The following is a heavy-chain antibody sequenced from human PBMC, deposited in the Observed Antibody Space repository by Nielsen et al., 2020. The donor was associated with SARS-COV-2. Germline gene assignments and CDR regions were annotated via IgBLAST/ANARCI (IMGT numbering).Heavy chain of an antibody. CDR3: ARLTMVRDYYYYYYMDV. Sequence: SQTLSLTCAVSGGSLSSGGYSWSWIRQPPGKGLEWIGYIYHSGSTYYNPSLKSRVTISVDRSKNQFSLKLSSVTAADTAVYYCARLTMVRDYYYYYYMDVWGKGTTVTVSS. D-gene: IGHD3-10*01. CDR2: IYHSGST. J-gene: IGHJ6*03. V-gene: IGHV4-30-2*01. CDR1: GGSLSSGGYS.